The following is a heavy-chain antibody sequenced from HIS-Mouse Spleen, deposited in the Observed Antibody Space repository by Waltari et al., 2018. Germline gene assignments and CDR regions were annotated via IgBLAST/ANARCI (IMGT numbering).Heavy chain of an antibody. V-gene: IGHV4-39*07. J-gene: IGHJ2*01. CDR1: GGSISSSSYY. CDR2: IYYSGST. CDR3: AREIPYSSSWYDWYFDL. Sequence: QLQLQESGPGLVKPSETLSLTCTVSGGSISSSSYYWRWIRQPPGKGLEWIGSIYYSGSTYYNPSLKSRVTISVATAKNQFSLKLGSVTAAATAVYYCAREIPYSSSWYDWYFDLWGRGTLVTVSS. D-gene: IGHD6-13*01.